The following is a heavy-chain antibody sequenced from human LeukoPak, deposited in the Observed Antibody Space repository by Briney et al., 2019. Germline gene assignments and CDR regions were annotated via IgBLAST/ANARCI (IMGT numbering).Heavy chain of an antibody. CDR3: ARNASDSGTSYFDY. CDR2: IYYSGST. D-gene: IGHD1-26*01. CDR1: GGPISSSTYY. Sequence: PSEPLSLTCTVSGGPISSSTYYWGWIRQPPGKGLEWIGSIYYSGSTSYNPSLKSRVTISVDTTKNQFSLKRDSVAAADTAVYCCARNASDSGTSYFDYWGQGTLVTVSS. V-gene: IGHV4-39*01. J-gene: IGHJ4*02.